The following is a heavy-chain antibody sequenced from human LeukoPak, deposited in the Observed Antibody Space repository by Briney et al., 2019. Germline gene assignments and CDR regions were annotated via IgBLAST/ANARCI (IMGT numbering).Heavy chain of an antibody. CDR3: ARVYSSGWYYDGY. CDR1: GGSISSYY. D-gene: IGHD6-19*01. V-gene: IGHV4-59*01. J-gene: IGHJ4*02. Sequence: SETLSLTCTVSGGSISSYYWSWIRQPPGKGLEWIGYIYYSGSTNYNPSLKSRVTISVDTSKNQFSLKLSSVTAADTAVYYCARVYSSGWYYDGYWGQGTLVTVSS. CDR2: IYYSGST.